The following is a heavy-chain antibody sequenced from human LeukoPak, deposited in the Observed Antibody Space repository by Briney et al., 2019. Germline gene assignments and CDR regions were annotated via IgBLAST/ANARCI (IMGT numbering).Heavy chain of an antibody. V-gene: IGHV3-64D*06. CDR1: GFTFSSYA. J-gene: IGHJ5*02. CDR2: ISSNEGGT. CDR3: VPLPQRPIVVVLAAMTVRERWFDP. D-gene: IGHD2-2*01. Sequence: GGSVSLFCSASGFTFSSYAMHWVRQAPGKGVEYVSAISSNEGGTYYADSVKGRFTISRDNSKNTLYLQMSSLRAEDTAVYYCVPLPQRPIVVVLAAMTVRERWFDPWGQGTLVTVSS.